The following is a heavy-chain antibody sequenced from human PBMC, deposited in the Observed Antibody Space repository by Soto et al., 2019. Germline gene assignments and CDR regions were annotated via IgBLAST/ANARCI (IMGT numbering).Heavy chain of an antibody. J-gene: IGHJ4*02. CDR2: IGTAGDT. Sequence: EVQLVESGGGLVQPGGSLGLSCAASGFTFSSYDMHWVRQATGKGLEWVSAIGTAGDTYYPGSVKGRFTISRENAKNSLYLQMNSLRAGDTAVYYCARGGRYGSGSDFDYWGQGTLVTVSS. CDR1: GFTFSSYD. D-gene: IGHD3-10*01. CDR3: ARGGRYGSGSDFDY. V-gene: IGHV3-13*01.